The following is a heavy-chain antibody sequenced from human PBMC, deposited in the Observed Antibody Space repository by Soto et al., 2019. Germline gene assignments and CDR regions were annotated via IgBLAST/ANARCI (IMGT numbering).Heavy chain of an antibody. CDR1: GYTFTSYD. J-gene: IGHJ4*02. CDR3: ARGLRVRGVISRNYYFDY. D-gene: IGHD3-10*01. V-gene: IGHV1-8*01. CDR2: MNPNSGNT. Sequence: QVQLVQSGAEVKKPGASVKVSCKASGYTFTSYDINWVRQATGQGLEWMGWMNPNSGNTGYAQKFQGRVTMTSNTSISTAYMELSSLRSEDTAVYYWARGLRVRGVISRNYYFDYWGQGTLVTVSS.